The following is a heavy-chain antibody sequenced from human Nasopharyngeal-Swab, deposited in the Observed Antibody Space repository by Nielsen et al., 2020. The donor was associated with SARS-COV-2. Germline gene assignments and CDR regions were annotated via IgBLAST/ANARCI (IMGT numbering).Heavy chain of an antibody. J-gene: IGHJ6*02. CDR1: GFTFSAHY. CDR3: ARDLSSIWTSGLGV. Sequence: GESLKISSAASGFTFSAHYMDWVRQAPGKGLQWGGRRRNKANSYTTEYAASVKSRFTISRDDSKNSLYLQMSSLRTEDTALYYCARDLSSIWTSGLGVWGQGTTVIVSS. CDR2: RRNKANSYTT. D-gene: IGHD6-13*01. V-gene: IGHV3-72*01.